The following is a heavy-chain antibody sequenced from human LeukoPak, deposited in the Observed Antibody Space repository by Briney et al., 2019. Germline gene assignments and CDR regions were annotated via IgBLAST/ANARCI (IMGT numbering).Heavy chain of an antibody. CDR2: IYYSGST. CDR3: ARPGGGYVEGWYFDL. V-gene: IGHV4-39*01. Sequence: SETLSLTCTVSGGSISSSTYYWGWIRQPPGKGLEWIGSIYYSGSTYYNPSLKSRITISVDTSKNQFSLKLSSVTAPDTAVYYCARPGGGYVEGWYFDLWGRGTLVTVSS. J-gene: IGHJ2*01. CDR1: GGSISSSTYY. D-gene: IGHD5-12*01.